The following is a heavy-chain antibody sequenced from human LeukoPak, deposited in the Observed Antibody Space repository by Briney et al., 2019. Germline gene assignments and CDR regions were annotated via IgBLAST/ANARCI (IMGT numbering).Heavy chain of an antibody. CDR3: AKVVQYTASTGTGLDY. CDR1: GFTFSNYG. J-gene: IGHJ4*02. CDR2: IWYDGSYK. Sequence: TGGSLRLSCVASGFTFSNYGMHWVRQAPGKGLDWVAVIWYDGSYKYYADSVKGRFTISRENPKNTLYLQMNSLRAEDTGIYYCAKVVQYTASTGTGLDYWGQGTLVTVSS. D-gene: IGHD6-13*01. V-gene: IGHV3-33*06.